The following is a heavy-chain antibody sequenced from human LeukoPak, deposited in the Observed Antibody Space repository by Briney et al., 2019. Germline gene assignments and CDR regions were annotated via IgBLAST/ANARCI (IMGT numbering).Heavy chain of an antibody. CDR2: ISNGGRDI. D-gene: IGHD4-11*01. CDR3: ARAVIEDY. J-gene: IGHJ4*01. V-gene: IGHV3-11*01. Sequence: GGSLRLSCVASGFTFSDYYMNWVRQAPGKGLEWLSFISNGGRDISYADSVKGRFTISRDDARNSLYLQMDNLRAEDTALYYCARAVIEDYWGQEPWSPSPQ. CDR1: GFTFSDYY.